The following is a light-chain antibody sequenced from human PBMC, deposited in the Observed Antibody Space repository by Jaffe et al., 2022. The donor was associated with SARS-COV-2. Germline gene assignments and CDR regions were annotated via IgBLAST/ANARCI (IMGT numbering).Light chain of an antibody. CDR3: LQHNSYPRT. Sequence: DIQMTQSPSSLSASVGDRVTITCRASQSISSYLNWYQQKPGKAPKRLIYAASSLQSGVPSRFSGSGSGTEFTLTISSLQPEDFATYYCLQHNSYPRTFGQGTKVEIK. V-gene: IGKV1-17*01. CDR1: QSISSY. CDR2: AAS. J-gene: IGKJ1*01.